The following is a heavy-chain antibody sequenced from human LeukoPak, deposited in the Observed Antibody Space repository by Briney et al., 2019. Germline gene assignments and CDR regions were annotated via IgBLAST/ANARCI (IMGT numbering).Heavy chain of an antibody. CDR2: IRYDGSNK. Sequence: GESLRLSCAASGFTFSSYGMHWVRQAPGKGLEWVAFIRYDGSNKYYADSVKGRFTISRDNSKNTLYLQMNSLRAEDTAVYYCAKGSKEVLFTRDHCMDVWGKGTTVTISS. CDR1: GFTFSSYG. J-gene: IGHJ6*03. D-gene: IGHD3-3*01. V-gene: IGHV3-30*02. CDR3: AKGSKEVLFTRDHCMDV.